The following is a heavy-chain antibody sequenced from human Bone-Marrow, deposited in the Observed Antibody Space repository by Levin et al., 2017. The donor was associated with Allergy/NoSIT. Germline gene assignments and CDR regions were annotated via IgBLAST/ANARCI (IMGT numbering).Heavy chain of an antibody. J-gene: IGHJ4*02. Sequence: GGSLRLSCVASGFAFDQYTMTWVRQAPGKGLEWVSSIPGNGDKTFYADSVRGRFTISRDNSKNTLYLQMTSLGAEDTAVYYCAYSTGCDHWGQGTLVTVSS. V-gene: IGHV3-23*01. CDR2: IPGNGDKT. CDR3: AYSTGCDH. D-gene: IGHD6-25*01. CDR1: GFAFDQYT.